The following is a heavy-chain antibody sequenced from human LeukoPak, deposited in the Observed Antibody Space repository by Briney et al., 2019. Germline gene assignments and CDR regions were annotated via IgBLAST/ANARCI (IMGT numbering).Heavy chain of an antibody. CDR2: IWYDGSNK. CDR3: ARRGSYSFYYYYGMDV. J-gene: IGHJ6*02. CDR1: GFTFSSYG. D-gene: IGHD1-26*01. Sequence: GGSLRLSCAASGFTFSSYGMHWVRQAPGKGLEWVAVIWYDGSNKYYADSVKGSFTISRDNSKNTLYLQMTSLRAEDTAVYYCARRGSYSFYYYYGMDVWGQGTTVTVSS. V-gene: IGHV3-33*01.